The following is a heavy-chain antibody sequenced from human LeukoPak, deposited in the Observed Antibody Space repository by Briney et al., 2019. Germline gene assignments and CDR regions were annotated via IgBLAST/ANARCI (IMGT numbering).Heavy chain of an antibody. V-gene: IGHV3-23*01. D-gene: IGHD2-15*01. CDR2: MSGRGVST. J-gene: IGHJ4*02. Sequence: GGSLRRSCAASGFTFTNYAMSWVRQAPGKGLEWVSGMSGRGVSTYYADSVKGRFTISSDNSKNTLYLQMNSLRAEDTAIYYCAKDCNGGNCYIDYWGQGTLVTVAS. CDR3: AKDCNGGNCYIDY. CDR1: GFTFTNYA.